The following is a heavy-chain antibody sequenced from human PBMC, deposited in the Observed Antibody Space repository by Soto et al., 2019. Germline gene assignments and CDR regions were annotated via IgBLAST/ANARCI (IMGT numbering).Heavy chain of an antibody. V-gene: IGHV1-46*01. CDR2: INTSGGST. Sequence: GASVKVSCKASGYTLSSNYMVWVRQAPGQGLEWMGIINTSGGSTDYAQKFQGRLTMTRDTSTNTVYMELSSLRSEDTAVYYCASLEITGHWGQGTQVTLPS. CDR1: GYTLSSNY. CDR3: ASLEITGH. J-gene: IGHJ4*02. D-gene: IGHD3-16*01.